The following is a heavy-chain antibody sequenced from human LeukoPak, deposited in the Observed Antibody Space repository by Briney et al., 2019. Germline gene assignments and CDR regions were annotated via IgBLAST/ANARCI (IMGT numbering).Heavy chain of an antibody. D-gene: IGHD6-19*01. CDR1: GFTFSGYA. CDR2: ISSNGGST. Sequence: GGSLRLSCSASGFTFSGYAMHWVRQAPGKGLEYVSAISSNGGSTYYADSVKGRFTISRDNSKNTLYLQMSSLRAEDTAVYYCVSAPGYSSGWYWFDPWGQGTLVTVSS. CDR3: VSAPGYSSGWYWFDP. V-gene: IGHV3-64D*06. J-gene: IGHJ5*02.